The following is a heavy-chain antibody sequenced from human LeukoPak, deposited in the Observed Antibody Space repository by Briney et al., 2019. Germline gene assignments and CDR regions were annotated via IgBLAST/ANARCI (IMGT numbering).Heavy chain of an antibody. D-gene: IGHD2-15*01. Sequence: ASVTVSCTASGHTFTGYYMHWVRQAPGQGLEWMGRINPNSGGTNYAQKFQGRVTMTRDTSISTAYMELSRLRSDDTAVYYCASSLGPQVVVAAIDYWGQGTLVTVSS. J-gene: IGHJ4*02. CDR3: ASSLGPQVVVAAIDY. CDR2: INPNSGGT. CDR1: GHTFTGYY. V-gene: IGHV1-2*06.